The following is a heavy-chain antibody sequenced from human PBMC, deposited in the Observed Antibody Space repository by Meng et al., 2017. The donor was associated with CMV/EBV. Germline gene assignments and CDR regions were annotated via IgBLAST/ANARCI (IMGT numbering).Heavy chain of an antibody. CDR2: IYYSGST. CDR3: ARTGYNPYYYYYYGMDV. Sequence: ESLKISCTVSGGSISSYYWSWIRQPPGKGLEWIGYIYYSGSTNYNPSLKSRVTISVDTSKNQFSLKLSSVTAADTAVYYCARTGYNPYYYYYYGMDVWGQGTTVTVSS. V-gene: IGHV4-59*12. CDR1: GGSISSYY. J-gene: IGHJ6*02. D-gene: IGHD1-14*01.